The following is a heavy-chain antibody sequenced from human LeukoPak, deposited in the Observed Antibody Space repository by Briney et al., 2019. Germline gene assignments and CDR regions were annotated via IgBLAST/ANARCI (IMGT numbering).Heavy chain of an antibody. Sequence: SETLSLTCTVSGGSISSGDYYWSWIRQPPGKGLEWIGYIYYSGSTYYNPSLKSRVTISVDTSKNQFSLKLSSVTAADTAVYYCARSAGYYARWFDPWGXGXXXTVSS. J-gene: IGHJ5*02. D-gene: IGHD3-22*01. CDR1: GGSISSGDYY. CDR2: IYYSGST. CDR3: ARSAGYYARWFDP. V-gene: IGHV4-30-4*01.